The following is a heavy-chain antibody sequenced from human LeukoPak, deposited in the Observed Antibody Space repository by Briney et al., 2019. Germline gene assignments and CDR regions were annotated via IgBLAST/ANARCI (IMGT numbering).Heavy chain of an antibody. CDR3: ASGYSYGRVWDV. J-gene: IGHJ6*02. CDR1: GGSFSGYH. Sequence: SETLSLTCAVYGGSFSGYHWSWIRQPPGKGLEWIGEINHSGSTNYNPSLKSRVTISVDTSKNQFSLKLSSVTAADTAVYYCASGYSYGRVWDVWGQGTTVTVSS. V-gene: IGHV4-34*01. D-gene: IGHD5-18*01. CDR2: INHSGST.